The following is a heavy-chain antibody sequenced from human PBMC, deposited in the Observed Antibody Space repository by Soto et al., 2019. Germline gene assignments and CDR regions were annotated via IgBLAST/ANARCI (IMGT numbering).Heavy chain of an antibody. D-gene: IGHD3-10*01. CDR1: GGSISSGGYS. CDR2: IYHSGST. CDR3: ALTYGSGSYFAY. J-gene: IGHJ4*02. V-gene: IGHV4-30-2*01. Sequence: SETLSLTCAVSGGSISSGGYSWSWIRQPPGKGLEWIGYIYHSGSTYYNPSLKSRVTISVDRSKNQFSLKLSSVTAADTAVYYCALTYGSGSYFAYWGQGTLVTVSS.